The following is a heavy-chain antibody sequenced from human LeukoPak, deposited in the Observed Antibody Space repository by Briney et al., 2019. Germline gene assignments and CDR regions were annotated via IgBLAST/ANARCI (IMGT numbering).Heavy chain of an antibody. J-gene: IGHJ4*02. D-gene: IGHD3-10*01. CDR2: IKQDGSEK. V-gene: IGHV3-7*01. Sequence: PGGSLRLSCAASGFTFSSYWMSWVRQAPGKGLEWVANIKQDGSEKYYVDSVKGRFTISRDSAKNSLYLQMNSLRAEDTAVYYCARDGGGVRGVISPVDYWGQGTLVTVSS. CDR3: ARDGGGVRGVISPVDY. CDR1: GFTFSSYW.